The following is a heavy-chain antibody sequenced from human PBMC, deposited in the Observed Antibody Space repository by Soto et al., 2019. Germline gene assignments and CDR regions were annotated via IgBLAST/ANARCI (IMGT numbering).Heavy chain of an antibody. J-gene: IGHJ6*02. V-gene: IGHV3-53*01. D-gene: IGHD3-9*01. Sequence: GGSLRLSCAASGFTVSSNYMSWVRQAPGKGLEWVSVIYSGGSTYYADSVKGRFTISRDNSKNTLYLQMNSLRAEDTAVYYCATAVLRYFYYYGMDVWGQGTTVTVSS. CDR2: IYSGGST. CDR1: GFTVSSNY. CDR3: ATAVLRYFYYYGMDV.